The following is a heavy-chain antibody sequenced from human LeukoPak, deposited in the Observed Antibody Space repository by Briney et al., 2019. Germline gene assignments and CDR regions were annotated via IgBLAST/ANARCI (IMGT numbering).Heavy chain of an antibody. CDR2: LYGKGDQT. J-gene: IGHJ4*02. CDR3: VKVTAAGFVDH. CDR1: GFTFATYT. D-gene: IGHD6-13*01. Sequence: GGSLRLSCAASGFTFATYTMNWVRQAPGKGLEWVSGLYGKGDQTFYADSVKGRFTISRDSAKNSLYLQMNSLGAEDTALYYCVKVTAAGFVDHWGQGTLVTVSS. V-gene: IGHV3-23*01.